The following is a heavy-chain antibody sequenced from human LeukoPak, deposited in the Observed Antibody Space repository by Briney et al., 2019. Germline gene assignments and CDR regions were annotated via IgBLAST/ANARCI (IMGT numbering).Heavy chain of an antibody. D-gene: IGHD3-9*01. V-gene: IGHV4-34*01. Sequence: SETLSLTCAVYGGSFSGYDWSWIRQPPGKGLEWIGEINHSGSTNYNLSLKSRVTISVDTSKNQFSLKLSSVTAADTAVYYCARAPRGLTRWFDPWGQGTLVTVSS. CDR1: GGSFSGYD. CDR2: INHSGST. CDR3: ARAPRGLTRWFDP. J-gene: IGHJ5*02.